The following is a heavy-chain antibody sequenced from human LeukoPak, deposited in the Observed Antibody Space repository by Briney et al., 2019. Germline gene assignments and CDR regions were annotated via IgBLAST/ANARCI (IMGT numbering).Heavy chain of an antibody. V-gene: IGHV2-5*02. Sequence: SGPTLVNPTQTLTLTCTFSGFSLSTSGVGVGWIRQPPGKALEWLALIHWDGDKRYSPSLESRLTITKATSKNQVVLSMTNMDPVDTATYYCARVQVREILVCQTFDYWGQGNLVIVSS. CDR1: GFSLSTSGVG. CDR2: IHWDGDK. J-gene: IGHJ4*02. CDR3: ARVQVREILVCQTFDY. D-gene: IGHD3-10*01.